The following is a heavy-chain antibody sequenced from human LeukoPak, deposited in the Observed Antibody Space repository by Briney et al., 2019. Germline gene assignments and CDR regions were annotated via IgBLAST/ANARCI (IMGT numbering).Heavy chain of an antibody. J-gene: IGHJ4*02. Sequence: GGSLRLSCAASGFTFSSYSMNWVRQAPGKGLEWVSSISSSSSYIYYADSVKGRFTISRDNSKNTLYLQMNSLRAEDTALYYCVRDDDRPDNGLDYWGQGTLVTVSS. CDR1: GFTFSSYS. D-gene: IGHD3-22*01. V-gene: IGHV3-21*06. CDR3: VRDDDRPDNGLDY. CDR2: ISSSSSYI.